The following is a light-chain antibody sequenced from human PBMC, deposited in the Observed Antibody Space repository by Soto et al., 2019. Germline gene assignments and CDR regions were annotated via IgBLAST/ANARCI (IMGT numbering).Light chain of an antibody. J-gene: IGLJ1*01. CDR2: DVS. CDR3: SSYTSSSTPYV. V-gene: IGLV2-14*01. Sequence: QSALTQPASVSGSPGQSITISCTGTSSDVGGYNDVSWYQQHPGKAPKLMIYDVSNRPSGVSNRYSGSKSGNTASLTISGLQAEDEADYYCSSYTSSSTPYVFGTGTKVPVL. CDR1: SSDVGGYND.